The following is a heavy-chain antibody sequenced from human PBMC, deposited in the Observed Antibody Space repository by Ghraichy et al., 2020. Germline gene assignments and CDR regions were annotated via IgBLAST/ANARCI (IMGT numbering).Heavy chain of an antibody. CDR2: ISGSGGST. D-gene: IGHD5-18*01. CDR3: AKHYRSGYSYGSHYYFDY. V-gene: IGHV3-23*01. Sequence: GGSLRLSCAASGFTFSSYAMSWVRQAPGKGLEWVSAISGSGGSTYYADSVKGRFTISRDNSKNTLYLQMNSLSAEDTAVYYCAKHYRSGYSYGSHYYFDYWGQGTLVTVSS. J-gene: IGHJ4*02. CDR1: GFTFSSYA.